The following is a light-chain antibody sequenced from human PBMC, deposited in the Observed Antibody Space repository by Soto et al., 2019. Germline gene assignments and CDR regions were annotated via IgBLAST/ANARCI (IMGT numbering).Light chain of an antibody. CDR3: QQSYSAPRT. V-gene: IGKV1-39*01. J-gene: IGKJ1*01. CDR2: AAS. Sequence: DIQMTQSPSSLSASVGERVTITCRASQSISSYLNWYQQKPGKAPKLLIYAASSLQSGVPSRFSGSGSGTDFTLTINSLQPEDFATYYCQQSYSAPRTFGQGTKVDI. CDR1: QSISSY.